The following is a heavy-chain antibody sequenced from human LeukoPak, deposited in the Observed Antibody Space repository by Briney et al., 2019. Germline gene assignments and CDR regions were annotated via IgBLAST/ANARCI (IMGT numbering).Heavy chain of an antibody. Sequence: GESLKISCKVSGYRFTGYWIGWARPMPGKGLEWMGIINPGDSDTRYSPSFQGQVTISVDKSITTAYLQWSSLEVSDTVMYYCATTGYSSHWEYYWGQGTLVTVSS. CDR3: ATTGYSSHWEYY. CDR2: INPGDSDT. J-gene: IGHJ4*02. CDR1: GYRFTGYW. D-gene: IGHD6-13*01. V-gene: IGHV5-51*01.